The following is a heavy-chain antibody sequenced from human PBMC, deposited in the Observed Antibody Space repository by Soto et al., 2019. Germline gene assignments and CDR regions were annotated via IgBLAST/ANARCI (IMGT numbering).Heavy chain of an antibody. D-gene: IGHD5-18*01. Sequence: ASVKVSCKASGYTFTGYYMHWVRQAPGQGLEWMGWINPNSGGTNYAQKFQGWVTMTRDTSISTAYMDLSRLRSDDTAVYYCAREPYSYAGYYYYYGMDVWGQGTTVTVSS. J-gene: IGHJ6*02. CDR3: AREPYSYAGYYYYYGMDV. CDR1: GYTFTGYY. V-gene: IGHV1-2*04. CDR2: INPNSGGT.